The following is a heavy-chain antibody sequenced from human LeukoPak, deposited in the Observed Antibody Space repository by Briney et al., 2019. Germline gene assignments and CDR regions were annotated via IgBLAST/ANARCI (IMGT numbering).Heavy chain of an antibody. CDR1: GYTFTSYG. CDR2: ISAYNGNT. Sequence: ASVKVSCKASGYTFTSYGISWVRQAPGQGLEWMGWISAYNGNTNYAQKLQGRVTMTTDTSTSTAYMELRSLRSDDTAVYYCARDSHPNMITFGGVIVIQPYYYYMDVWGKGTTVTVSS. D-gene: IGHD3-16*02. V-gene: IGHV1-18*01. CDR3: ARDSHPNMITFGGVIVIQPYYYYMDV. J-gene: IGHJ6*03.